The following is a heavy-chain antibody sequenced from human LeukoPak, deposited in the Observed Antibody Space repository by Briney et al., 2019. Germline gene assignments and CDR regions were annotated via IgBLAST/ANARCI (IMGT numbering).Heavy chain of an antibody. D-gene: IGHD5-18*01. CDR1: GGSISSGGYY. Sequence: SETLSLTRTVSGGSISSGGYYWSWIRQHPGKGLEWIGYIYYSGSTYYNPSLKSRVTISVDTSKNQFSLKLSSVTAADTAVYYCARGRFSGYSYGPNDYRGQGTLVTVSS. CDR3: ARGRFSGYSYGPNDY. J-gene: IGHJ4*02. CDR2: IYYSGST. V-gene: IGHV4-31*03.